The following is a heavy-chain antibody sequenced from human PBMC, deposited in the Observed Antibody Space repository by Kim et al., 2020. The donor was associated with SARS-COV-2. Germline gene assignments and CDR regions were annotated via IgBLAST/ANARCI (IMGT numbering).Heavy chain of an antibody. CDR2: ISSSSSYI. Sequence: GGSLRLSCAASGFTFSSYTMNWVLQAPGKGLEWVSSISSSSSYIYYADSVKGRFTISRDNAKNSLYLQMNSLRAEDTAVYYCASVKCSSTTCYWGYYYYGRDLWGQGTRVTVSS. D-gene: IGHD2-2*01. CDR3: ASVKCSSTTCYWGYYYYGRDL. V-gene: IGHV3-21*01. J-gene: IGHJ6*02. CDR1: GFTFSSYT.